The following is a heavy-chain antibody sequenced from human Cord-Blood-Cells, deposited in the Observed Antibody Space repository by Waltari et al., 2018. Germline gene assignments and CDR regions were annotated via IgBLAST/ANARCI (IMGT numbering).Heavy chain of an antibody. CDR3: ARYHARDQGWYGMDV. CDR1: GGSISSSNC. CDR2: IYHSGST. J-gene: IGHJ6*02. V-gene: IGHV4-4*02. Sequence: QVQLQESGPGLVKPSGTLSLTCAVSGGSISSSNCWSWVRHPPGKGLEWIGEIYHSGSTNYNPSLKSRVTISVDKSKNQFSLKLSSVTAADTAVYYCARYHARDQGWYGMDVWGQGTTVTVSS. D-gene: IGHD6-19*01.